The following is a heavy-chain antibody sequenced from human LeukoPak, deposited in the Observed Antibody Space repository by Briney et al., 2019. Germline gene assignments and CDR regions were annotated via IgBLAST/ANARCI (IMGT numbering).Heavy chain of an antibody. J-gene: IGHJ4*02. CDR1: GGSFSGYY. D-gene: IGHD3-16*01. Sequence: SGTLSLTCAVYGGSFSGYYWSWIRQPPGKGLEWIGEINHSGSTNYNPSLKSRVTISVDTSKNQFSLKLSSVTAADTAVYYCARGQDVTYYFDYWGQGTLVTVSP. CDR2: INHSGST. V-gene: IGHV4-34*01. CDR3: ARGQDVTYYFDY.